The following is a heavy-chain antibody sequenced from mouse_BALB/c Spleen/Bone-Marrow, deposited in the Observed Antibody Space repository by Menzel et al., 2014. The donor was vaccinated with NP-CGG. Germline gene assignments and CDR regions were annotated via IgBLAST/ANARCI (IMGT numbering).Heavy chain of an antibody. Sequence: QVQLQQSGPELVKPGASVKISCKASGYVFSSSWMNWVKQRPGQGLEWIGRIYPGDGDTNYNGKFKGKATLTADKSSSTAYLQLSSLTSVDSAVYFCARQLGLYAMDYWGQGTSVTVSS. J-gene: IGHJ4*01. CDR2: IYPGDGDT. D-gene: IGHD3-1*01. CDR1: GYVFSSSW. V-gene: IGHV1-82*01. CDR3: ARQLGLYAMDY.